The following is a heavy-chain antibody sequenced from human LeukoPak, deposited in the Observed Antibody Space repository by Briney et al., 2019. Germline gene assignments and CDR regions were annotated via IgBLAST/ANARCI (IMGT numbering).Heavy chain of an antibody. CDR1: GGSIRSYY. Sequence: SETLSLTCTVSGGSIRSYYWSCIRRPPGKGLEWIGYIYYSGSTNYNPSLQSRVTISVDTSKNQFSLKLSCVTAADTAVYYCARHKDILTGYYTVVYFDLWGRGTLVTVSS. J-gene: IGHJ2*01. CDR3: ARHKDILTGYYTVVYFDL. D-gene: IGHD3-9*01. V-gene: IGHV4-59*08. CDR2: IYYSGST.